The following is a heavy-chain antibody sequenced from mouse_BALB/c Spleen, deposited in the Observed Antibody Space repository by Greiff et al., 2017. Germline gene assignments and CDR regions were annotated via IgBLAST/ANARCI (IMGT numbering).Heavy chain of an antibody. J-gene: IGHJ3*01. CDR1: GYTFTDYA. V-gene: IGHV1S137*01. D-gene: IGHD2-14*01. CDR2: ISTYYGDA. Sequence: QVHVKQSGAELVRPGVSVKISCKGSGYTFTDYAMHWVKQSHAKSLEWIGVISTYYGDASYNQKFKGKATMTVDKSSSTAYMELARLTSEDSAIYYCARPYRYGFAYWGQGTLVTVSA. CDR3: ARPYRYGFAY.